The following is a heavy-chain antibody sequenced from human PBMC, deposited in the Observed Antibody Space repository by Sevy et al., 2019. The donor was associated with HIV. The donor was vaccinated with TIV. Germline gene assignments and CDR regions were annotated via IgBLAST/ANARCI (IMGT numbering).Heavy chain of an antibody. CDR3: VKGPHPAVTTSYALDV. D-gene: IGHD4-17*01. Sequence: GGSLRLSCTASGFTFSSYGMHWVRQAPGKGLEWVTFIRNDGSTKYYADSVRGRFTASRDNSKNTLYLHMNSLRPEDTAVYYCVKGPHPAVTTSYALDVWGQGTTVTVSS. V-gene: IGHV3-30*02. CDR2: IRNDGSTK. J-gene: IGHJ6*02. CDR1: GFTFSSYG.